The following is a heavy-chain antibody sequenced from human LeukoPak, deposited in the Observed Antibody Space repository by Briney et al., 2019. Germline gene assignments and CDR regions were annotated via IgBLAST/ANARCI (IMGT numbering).Heavy chain of an antibody. Sequence: SETLSLTCTVSGGSISSHYWSWIRQPPGKGLEWIGYIYYSGSTNYNPSLKSRVTISVDTSKNQFSLKLSSVTAADTAVYYCAREGYDFWSGYYGFFDYWGQGTLVTVSS. J-gene: IGHJ4*02. D-gene: IGHD3-3*01. V-gene: IGHV4-59*11. CDR1: GGSISSHY. CDR2: IYYSGST. CDR3: AREGYDFWSGYYGFFDY.